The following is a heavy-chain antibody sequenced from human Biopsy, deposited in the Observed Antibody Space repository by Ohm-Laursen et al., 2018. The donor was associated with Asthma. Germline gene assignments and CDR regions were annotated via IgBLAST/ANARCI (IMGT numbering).Heavy chain of an antibody. V-gene: IGHV3-53*01. CDR1: GFAVSRDH. Sequence: GSLRLSCSASGFAVSRDHMFWVRQAPGKGLEWVSVIYSGGTSHTADSVRGRFTISRDYSKNTLYLQMHSLRAEDTAVYYCARGDSSNWSHYYFDYWGQGTLVTGSS. D-gene: IGHD3-22*01. CDR3: ARGDSSNWSHYYFDY. J-gene: IGHJ4*02. CDR2: IYSGGTS.